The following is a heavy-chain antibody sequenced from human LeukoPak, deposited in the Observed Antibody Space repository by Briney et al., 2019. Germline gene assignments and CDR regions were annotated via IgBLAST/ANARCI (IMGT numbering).Heavy chain of an antibody. CDR1: GFTFSDYN. CDR2: ITDSGNTI. D-gene: IGHD3-9*01. Sequence: GGSLRLSCAAFGFTFSDYNMNWVRQAPGKGLEWVSYITDSGNTIHYADSVEGRFTISRDNAKNSLYLQMNSLRAEDTAVYYCARSIGLTGGGVDVWGQGTTVTVSS. CDR3: ARSIGLTGGGVDV. J-gene: IGHJ6*02. V-gene: IGHV3-11*01.